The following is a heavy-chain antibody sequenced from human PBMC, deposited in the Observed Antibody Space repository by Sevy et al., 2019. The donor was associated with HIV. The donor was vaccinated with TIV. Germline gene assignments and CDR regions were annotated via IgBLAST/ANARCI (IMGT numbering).Heavy chain of an antibody. J-gene: IGHJ4*02. CDR2: ISSSSSYI. Sequence: GGSLRLSCAASGFTFSSYSMNWVRQAPGKGLEWVSSISSSSSYIYYADSVKGRFTISRDNAKNSLYLQMNSLRAEDTAVYYCTRSSTVTSYYFDYWGQGTLVTVSS. D-gene: IGHD4-17*01. CDR3: TRSSTVTSYYFDY. V-gene: IGHV3-21*01. CDR1: GFTFSSYS.